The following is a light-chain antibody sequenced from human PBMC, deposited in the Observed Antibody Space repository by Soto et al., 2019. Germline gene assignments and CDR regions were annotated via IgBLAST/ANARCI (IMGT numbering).Light chain of an antibody. CDR3: QHYKNWPLWT. Sequence: EILLTQSPATLSVSPGERATLSCRASQSVSSDLAWYQQKPGQAPRVLIYSASTRATGIPARFSGSGSGTEFTLTISSLQSEDFAVYYCQHYKNWPLWTFGQGTKVDIK. J-gene: IGKJ1*01. V-gene: IGKV3-15*01. CDR2: SAS. CDR1: QSVSSD.